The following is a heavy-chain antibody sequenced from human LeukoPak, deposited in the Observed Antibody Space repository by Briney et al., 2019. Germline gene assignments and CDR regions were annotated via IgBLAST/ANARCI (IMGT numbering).Heavy chain of an antibody. CDR2: INHSGST. CDR3: ARTRYMVVVTAGPWYFDR. J-gene: IGHJ2*01. Sequence: SETLSLTCAVYGGSFSGYYWSWIRQPPGKGLEWIGEINHSGSTNYNPSLKSRVTISVDTSKNQFSLKLSSVTAADTAVYYCARTRYMVVVTAGPWYFDRWGRGTLVTVSS. V-gene: IGHV4-34*01. CDR1: GGSFSGYY. D-gene: IGHD2-21*02.